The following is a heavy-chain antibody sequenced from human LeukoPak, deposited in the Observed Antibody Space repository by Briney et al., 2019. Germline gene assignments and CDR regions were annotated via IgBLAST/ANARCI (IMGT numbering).Heavy chain of an antibody. CDR2: ISSSSSTI. J-gene: IGHJ5*02. CDR1: GFTFSSYW. V-gene: IGHV3-48*01. CDR3: ARGLGPGIFGSAHNWFDP. Sequence: GGSLRLSCAASGFTFSSYWMNWVRQAPGKGLEWVSYISSSSSTIYYADSVKGRFTISRDNAKNSLYLQMNSLRAEDTAVYYCARGLGPGIFGSAHNWFDPWGQGTLVTVSS. D-gene: IGHD3-3*01.